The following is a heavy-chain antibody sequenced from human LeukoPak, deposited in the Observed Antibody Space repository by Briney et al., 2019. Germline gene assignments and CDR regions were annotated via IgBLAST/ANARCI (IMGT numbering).Heavy chain of an antibody. J-gene: IGHJ4*02. D-gene: IGHD6-19*01. CDR2: IYYGGST. Sequence: PSETLSLTCTVSGGSINSTSYYWGWIRQPPGKGLEWIGSIYYGGSTYYNPSLKSRVTILVDVDTSKNQFSLKLSSVTAADTAVYYCARDYLSSGFDYWGQGTLVTVSS. V-gene: IGHV4-39*07. CDR1: GGSINSTSYY. CDR3: ARDYLSSGFDY.